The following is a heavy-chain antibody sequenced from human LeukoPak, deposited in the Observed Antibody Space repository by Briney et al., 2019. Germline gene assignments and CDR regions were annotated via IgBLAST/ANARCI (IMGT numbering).Heavy chain of an antibody. D-gene: IGHD4-23*01. V-gene: IGHV1-46*01. Sequence: ASVKVSCKASGYTFTSYHMHWVRQAPGQGLEWMGIINPSGGSTSYAQKFQGRVTMTRDMSTSTVYMELSSLRSEDTAVYYCARTPVKDGGYFDYWGQGTLVTVSS. CDR2: INPSGGST. CDR1: GYTFTSYH. J-gene: IGHJ4*02. CDR3: ARTPVKDGGYFDY.